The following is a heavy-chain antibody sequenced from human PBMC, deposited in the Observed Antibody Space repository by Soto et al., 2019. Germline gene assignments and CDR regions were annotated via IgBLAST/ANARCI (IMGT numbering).Heavy chain of an antibody. D-gene: IGHD2-15*01. CDR1: GFTFSSYA. CDR2: ISSDGSST. Sequence: PGGSLRLSCAASGFTFSSYAMSWVRQAPGEGLEWVSRISSDGSSTTYADSVKGRFTISRDNAENSLHLQMNSLRAEDTAVYYCARVRYCSDNSCYSWFDYWGQGTLVTVSS. J-gene: IGHJ4*02. V-gene: IGHV3-74*01. CDR3: ARVRYCSDNSCYSWFDY.